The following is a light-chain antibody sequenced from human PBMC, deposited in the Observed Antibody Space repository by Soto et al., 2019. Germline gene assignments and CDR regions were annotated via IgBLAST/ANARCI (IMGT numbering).Light chain of an antibody. CDR1: QSISSY. Sequence: DIDMGQPPFTLSASVGDRVTITCRASQSISSYLNWYQQKPGKAPKLLIYAASSLQSGVPSRFSGSGSGTDFTLTISSLQPEGFATYYCQQSYSTPRTFGQGTKVDIK. J-gene: IGKJ1*01. V-gene: IGKV1-39*01. CDR3: QQSYSTPRT. CDR2: AAS.